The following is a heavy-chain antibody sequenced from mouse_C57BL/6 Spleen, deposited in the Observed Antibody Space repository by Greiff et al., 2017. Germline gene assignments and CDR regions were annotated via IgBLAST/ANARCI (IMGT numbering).Heavy chain of an antibody. D-gene: IGHD2-5*01. V-gene: IGHV1-39*01. CDR2: INPNYGTT. CDR3: ARRGDYSNQTGGFAY. CDR1: GYSFTDYN. J-gene: IGHJ3*01. Sequence: VQLQQSGPELVKPGASVTISCKASGYSFTDYNMNWVKQSNGKSLEWIGVINPNYGTTSYNQKFKGTATLTVDQSSSTAYMQLNSLTSEDSAVYYCARRGDYSNQTGGFAYWGQGTLVTVSA.